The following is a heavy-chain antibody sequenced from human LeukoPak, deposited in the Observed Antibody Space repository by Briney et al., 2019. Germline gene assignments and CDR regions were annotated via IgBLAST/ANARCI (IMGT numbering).Heavy chain of an antibody. CDR3: AAQWLERLNWFDP. V-gene: IGHV4-39*01. CDR1: GGSISSSSYY. D-gene: IGHD6-19*01. CDR2: IYYSGST. Sequence: PSETLSLTCTVSGGSISSSSYYWGWIRQPPGKGLEWIGSIYYSGSTYYNPSLKSRVTISVDTSKNQFSLKLSSVTAADTAVYYCAAQWLERLNWFDPWSQGTLVTVSS. J-gene: IGHJ5*02.